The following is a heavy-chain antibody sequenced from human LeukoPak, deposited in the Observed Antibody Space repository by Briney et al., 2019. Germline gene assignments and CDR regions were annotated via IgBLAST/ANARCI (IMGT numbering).Heavy chain of an antibody. V-gene: IGHV3-13*01. CDR1: GFTFSSFD. CDR2: IGTASDT. Sequence: GGSLRLSCAASGFTFSSFDMHWVRQPTGRGPEWVSTIGTASDTYYPGSVEGRFTLSRDNAKNSLYLQMNSLTAGDTAVYYCARGPPRGKYYYMDVWGKGTTVTVSS. CDR3: ARGPPRGKYYYMDV. D-gene: IGHD1-1*01. J-gene: IGHJ6*03.